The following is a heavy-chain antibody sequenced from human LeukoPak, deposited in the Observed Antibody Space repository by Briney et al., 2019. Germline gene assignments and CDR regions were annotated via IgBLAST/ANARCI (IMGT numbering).Heavy chain of an antibody. CDR2: ISYDGSNK. CDR3: ARDPRYCSSTSCYNAFDY. Sequence: GGSLRLSCAASGFTFSSYAMHWVRQAPGKGLEWVAVISYDGSNKYYADSVKGRFTISRDNSKNTLYLQMNSLRAEDTAVYYCARDPRYCSSTSCYNAFDYWGQGTLVTVSS. CDR1: GFTFSSYA. D-gene: IGHD2-2*02. J-gene: IGHJ4*02. V-gene: IGHV3-30-3*01.